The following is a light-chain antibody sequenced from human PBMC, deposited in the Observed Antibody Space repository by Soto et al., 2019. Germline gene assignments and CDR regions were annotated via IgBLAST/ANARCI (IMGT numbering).Light chain of an antibody. CDR1: QSISSW. CDR3: QQYDTYSL. V-gene: IGKV1-5*01. J-gene: IGKJ4*01. CDR2: DAS. Sequence: DIPMTQSPSTLSASVGDRVTITCRASQSISSWLAWYQQKPGKAPKLLIYDASSLERGVPSRFSGSGSGTEFTLTISSLQPDDFATYYCQQYDTYSLFGGGTKVEIK.